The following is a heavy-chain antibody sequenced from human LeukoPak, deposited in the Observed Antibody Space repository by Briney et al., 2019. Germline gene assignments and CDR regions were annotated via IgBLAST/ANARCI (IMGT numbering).Heavy chain of an antibody. J-gene: IGHJ4*02. CDR1: GFPFSDYY. D-gene: IGHD2-15*01. Sequence: PGGSLRLSCAASGFPFSDYYMSWIRQAPGKGLEWISYISTSSTYTNYADSVRGRFIISRDNAKNALYLQMNSLRAEDTAVYYCAKDWDMAPGYWGQGTLVTVSS. CDR3: AKDWDMAPGY. CDR2: ISTSSTYT. V-gene: IGHV3-11*05.